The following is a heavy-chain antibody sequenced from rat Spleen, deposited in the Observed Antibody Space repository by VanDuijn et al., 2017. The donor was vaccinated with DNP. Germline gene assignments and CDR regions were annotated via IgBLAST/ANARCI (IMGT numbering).Heavy chain of an antibody. Sequence: EVHLVESGGGLVQPGRSMKLSCAASGFTFSNSDMAWVRQAPTKGLEWVASISTGGGTTYYRDSVKGRFTISRDNAKSTLDLQMDSLRSEDTATYYCATGTFAYWGQGTLVTVSS. CDR1: GFTFSNSD. V-gene: IGHV5-25*01. CDR2: ISTGGGTT. CDR3: ATGTFAY. J-gene: IGHJ3*01.